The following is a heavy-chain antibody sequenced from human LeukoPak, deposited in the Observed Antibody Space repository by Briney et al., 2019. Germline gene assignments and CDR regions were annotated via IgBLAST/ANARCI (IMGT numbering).Heavy chain of an antibody. Sequence: ASVKVSCKASGDTFTSYDINWVRQATGQGLGWMGWMNPKSGNTGYAQKFQGRVTMTRNTSTSTAYMELSSLRSEDTAVYYCARPGTNFGINWFDPWGQGTLVTASS. CDR2: MNPKSGNT. CDR1: GDTFTSYD. V-gene: IGHV1-8*01. D-gene: IGHD3-3*01. CDR3: ARPGTNFGINWFDP. J-gene: IGHJ5*02.